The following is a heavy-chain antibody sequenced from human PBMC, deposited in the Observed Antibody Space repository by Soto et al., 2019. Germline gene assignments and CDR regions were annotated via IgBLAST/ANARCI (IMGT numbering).Heavy chain of an antibody. CDR1: GGSVSSGSYY. D-gene: IGHD2-15*01. J-gene: IGHJ4*02. CDR2: IYYSGST. CDR3: ARVNREADFDY. Sequence: PSETLSLTCTVSGGSVSSGSYYWSWIRQPPGKGLEWIGYIYYSGSTNYNPSLKSRVTISVDTSKNQFSPKLSSVTAADTAVYYCARVNREADFDYWGQGTLVTVSS. V-gene: IGHV4-61*01.